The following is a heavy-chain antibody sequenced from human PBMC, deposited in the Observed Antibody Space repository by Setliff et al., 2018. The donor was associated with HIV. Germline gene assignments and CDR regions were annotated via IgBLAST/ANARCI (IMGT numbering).Heavy chain of an antibody. J-gene: IGHJ3*01. CDR2: IIPTLNVA. Sequence: ASVKVSCKASGDTFSSYTLSWVRQAPGQSLEWMGRIIPTLNVANDAPKFQGRVTITADKSTSTVYMELSSLTSEDTAMYYCARDRGPNNSFWRGTKKTHACDLWGQGTMVTVS. V-gene: IGHV1-69*04. D-gene: IGHD3-3*01. CDR1: GDTFSSYT. CDR3: ARDRGPNNSFWRGTKKTHACDL.